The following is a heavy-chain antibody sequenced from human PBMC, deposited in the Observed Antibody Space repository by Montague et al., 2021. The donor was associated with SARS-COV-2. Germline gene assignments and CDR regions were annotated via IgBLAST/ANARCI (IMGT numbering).Heavy chain of an antibody. V-gene: IGHV3-30*04. CDR3: ARTNSGSYSGAFDI. CDR2: ISYDGSNK. D-gene: IGHD1-26*01. CDR1: GFTFSSYA. Sequence: SLILSCAASGFTFSSYAMHWVRQAPVKGLEWVAVISYDGSNKYYXDSVKGRFTISRDNSKNTLYLQMNSLRAEDTAVYYCARTNSGSYSGAFDIWGQGTMVTVSS. J-gene: IGHJ3*02.